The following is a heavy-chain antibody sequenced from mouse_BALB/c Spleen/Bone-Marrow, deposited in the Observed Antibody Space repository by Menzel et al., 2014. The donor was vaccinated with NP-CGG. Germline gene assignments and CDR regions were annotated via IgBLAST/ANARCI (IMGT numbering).Heavy chain of an antibody. V-gene: IGHV2-9*02. Sequence: QVHLQQPGPGLVAPSQSLSITCTVSVFSLTSYGVHWVRQPPGKGLEWLGVIWAGGSTNYNSTLMSRLSISKDNSKSQVFLKMNSLQTDDTAMYYCASYGNFRFAYWGQGTLVTVSA. J-gene: IGHJ3*01. CDR1: VFSLTSYG. D-gene: IGHD2-1*01. CDR3: ASYGNFRFAY. CDR2: IWAGGST.